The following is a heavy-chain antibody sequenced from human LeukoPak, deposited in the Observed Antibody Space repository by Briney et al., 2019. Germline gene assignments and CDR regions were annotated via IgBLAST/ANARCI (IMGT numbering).Heavy chain of an antibody. J-gene: IGHJ4*02. CDR1: GFTFNRYH. Sequence: GGSLRLSCAASGFTFNRYHKHGLRQGPGKGLEWVSVISYDGSNIYYPDSVKGRFTISRDNSKNTLYLQMNSLRAEDTAVYYCARESSGYPDYWGQGTLVTVSS. CDR3: ARESSGYPDY. D-gene: IGHD3-22*01. V-gene: IGHV3-30*03. CDR2: ISYDGSNI.